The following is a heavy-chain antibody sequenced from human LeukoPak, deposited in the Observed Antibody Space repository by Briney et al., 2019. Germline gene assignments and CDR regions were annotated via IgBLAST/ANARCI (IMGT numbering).Heavy chain of an antibody. Sequence: ASVKVSCKASGYTFTSYDINWVRQATGQGLEWMGWMNPNSGNTDYAQKFQGRVTITRNTSISTAYMELSSLRSEDTAVYYCARVVRYCSSTSCYTQGWFDPWGQGTLVTVSS. CDR1: GYTFTSYD. J-gene: IGHJ5*02. CDR2: MNPNSGNT. CDR3: ARVVRYCSSTSCYTQGWFDP. D-gene: IGHD2-2*02. V-gene: IGHV1-8*03.